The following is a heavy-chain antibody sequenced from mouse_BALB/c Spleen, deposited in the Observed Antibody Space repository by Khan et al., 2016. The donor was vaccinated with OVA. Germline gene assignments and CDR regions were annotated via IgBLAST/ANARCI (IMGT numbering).Heavy chain of an antibody. V-gene: IGHV1-5*01. J-gene: IGHJ2*01. Sequence: VQLKQSGTVLARPGASVKMSCKASGYSFTNYWMHWVQQRPGQGLEWIGAIYPGISDTRYNQKFKGKAKLTADTSASTAYMELSSLTNEDSAVYYCTRSYDSYSFDYWGQGTTLTVSS. CDR3: TRSYDSYSFDY. CDR2: IYPGISDT. D-gene: IGHD2-4*01. CDR1: GYSFTNYW.